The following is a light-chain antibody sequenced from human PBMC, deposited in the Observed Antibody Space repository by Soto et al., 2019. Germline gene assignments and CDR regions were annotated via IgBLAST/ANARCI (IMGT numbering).Light chain of an antibody. V-gene: IGLV2-11*01. Sequence: QSVLTQPRSVSGSPGQSITISCAGTIRDIGGYNFISWYQQHPGAAPKIIIYDVSKRPSGVPDRFSGSTSGNTASLTISGLQAEDDAFYYCSSSAGSNTLAFGGGPKLTVL. CDR1: IRDIGGYNF. J-gene: IGLJ2*01. CDR2: DVS. CDR3: SSSAGSNTLA.